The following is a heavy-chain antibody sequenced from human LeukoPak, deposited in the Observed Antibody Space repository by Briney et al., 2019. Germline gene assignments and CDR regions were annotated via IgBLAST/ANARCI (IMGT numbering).Heavy chain of an antibody. CDR2: ISGSGDST. CDR3: AKTRPLDSSSWSHGDY. V-gene: IGHV3-23*01. J-gene: IGHJ4*02. CDR1: GLAFSAYK. Sequence: GGSLRLSCAASGLAFSAYKMHWVRQAPRKGLVWVSAISGSGDSTYYGDSVKGRFTISRDNSKNTLYLQMNSLRAEDTAVYYCAKTRPLDSSSWSHGDYWGQGTLVTVSS. D-gene: IGHD6-13*01.